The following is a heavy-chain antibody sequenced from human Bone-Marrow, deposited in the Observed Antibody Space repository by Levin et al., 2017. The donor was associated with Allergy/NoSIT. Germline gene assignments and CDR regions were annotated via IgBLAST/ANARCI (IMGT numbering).Heavy chain of an antibody. CDR1: GLSFSDYG. CDR2: ISFDGSNK. CDR3: AKSGARSDWSEGLPYYYFGMDV. Sequence: PGGSLRLSCAASGLSFSDYGMYWVRQAPGKGLEWLAVISFDGSNKYYAGSVKGRFTVSRDNSKNTLYLQLNSLRAGDSAMYYCAKSGARSDWSEGLPYYYFGMDVWGQGTTVTVSS. J-gene: IGHJ6*02. D-gene: IGHD3-9*01. V-gene: IGHV3-30*18.